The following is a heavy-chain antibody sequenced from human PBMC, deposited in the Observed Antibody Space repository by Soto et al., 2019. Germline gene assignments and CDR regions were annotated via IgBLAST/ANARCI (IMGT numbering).Heavy chain of an antibody. Sequence: ASVKVSCKASGYTFTSYSIHWVRRAPGQRLECMGWINAGNGNTKYSQKFQGRVTITRDTSASTAYMELSSLRSEDTAVYYCARGIDYDFWSGYNYYYYYYGMDVWGQGTTVTVSS. CDR2: INAGNGNT. D-gene: IGHD3-3*01. V-gene: IGHV1-3*01. CDR3: ARGIDYDFWSGYNYYYYYYGMDV. CDR1: GYTFTSYS. J-gene: IGHJ6*02.